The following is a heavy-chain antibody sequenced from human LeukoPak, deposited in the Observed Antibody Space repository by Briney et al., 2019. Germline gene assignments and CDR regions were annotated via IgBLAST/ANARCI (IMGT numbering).Heavy chain of an antibody. CDR2: IWYDGSKK. V-gene: IGHV3-33*06. J-gene: IGHJ4*02. CDR1: GFTFSSYD. D-gene: IGHD2-2*01. Sequence: GGSLRLSCAASGFTFSSYDMHWVRQAAAKGREWVAVIWYDGSKKYYADSVKGRFTISRDNSKNTLYLQMQSLRAEETAVYYCAKDRCSSTSCFYFDFWGQGTLVTVSS. CDR3: AKDRCSSTSCFYFDF.